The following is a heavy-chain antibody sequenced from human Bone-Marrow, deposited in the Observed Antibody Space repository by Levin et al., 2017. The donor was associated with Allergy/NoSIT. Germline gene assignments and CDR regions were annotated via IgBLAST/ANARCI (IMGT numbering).Heavy chain of an antibody. Sequence: GSLRLSCTVSGGSISSYYWSWIRQPPGKGLEWIGYTHYSGSTNSNPSLKSRVTISVDTSKNQFSLKLSSVTAADTAVYYCARGRVPGPTWGQGTLVTVSS. CDR3: ARGRVPGPT. J-gene: IGHJ4*02. CDR2: THYSGST. V-gene: IGHV4-59*01. D-gene: IGHD1-26*01. CDR1: GGSISSYY.